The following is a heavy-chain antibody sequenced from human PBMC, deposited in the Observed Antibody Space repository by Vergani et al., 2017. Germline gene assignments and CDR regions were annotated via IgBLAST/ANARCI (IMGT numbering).Heavy chain of an antibody. CDR3: ARASIVGATTGDY. Sequence: EVQLVESGGGLVQPGGSLRLSCAASGFTFSSYWMSWVRQAPGKGLEWVADIKQDGSEKYYVDSVKGRFTISRDNAKNSLYLQMNSLRAEDTAVYYCARASIVGATTGDYWGQGTLVTVSS. V-gene: IGHV3-7*01. J-gene: IGHJ4*02. D-gene: IGHD1-26*01. CDR1: GFTFSSYW. CDR2: IKQDGSEK.